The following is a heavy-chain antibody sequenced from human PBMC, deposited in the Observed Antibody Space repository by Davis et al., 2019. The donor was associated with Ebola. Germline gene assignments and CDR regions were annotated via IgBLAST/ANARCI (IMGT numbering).Heavy chain of an antibody. CDR3: VRGWGRSGLDV. Sequence: HSQTLSLTRAISGDSVSINSDAWNWIRQSPSRGLEWLGRTYYTSKWHTDYGESVKSRISINPDTSKNQHSLKLNSVTPEDTAVYYGVRGWGRSGLDVWGQGTTVTVSS. CDR1: GDSVSINSDA. CDR2: TYYTSKWHT. V-gene: IGHV6-1*01. J-gene: IGHJ6*02. D-gene: IGHD3-16*01.